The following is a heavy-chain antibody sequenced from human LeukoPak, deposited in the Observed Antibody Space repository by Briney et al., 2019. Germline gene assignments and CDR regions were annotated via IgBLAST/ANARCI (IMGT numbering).Heavy chain of an antibody. CDR1: GGSFSDSY. D-gene: IGHD2-2*02. CDR2: INHSGST. CDR3: ARGSRYCSSISCYKYYYAMDV. Sequence: PSETLSLTCAVYGGSFSDSYWSWIRQPPGKGLEWIGEINHSGSTNFKSSLKSRVTISVDTSKNQFSLKLSSVTAADTAVYFCARGSRYCSSISCYKYYYAMDVWGQGTTATVSS. J-gene: IGHJ6*02. V-gene: IGHV4-34*01.